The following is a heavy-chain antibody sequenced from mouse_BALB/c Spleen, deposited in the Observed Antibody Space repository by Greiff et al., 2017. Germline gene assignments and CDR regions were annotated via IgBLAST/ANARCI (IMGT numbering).Heavy chain of an antibody. D-gene: IGHD1-1*01. CDR2: INSNGGST. J-gene: IGHJ4*01. V-gene: IGHV5-6-3*01. CDR3: ARADYYGGAMDY. CDR1: GFTFSSYG. Sequence: EVMLVESGGGLVQPGGSLKLSCAASGFTFSSYGMSWVRQTSDKRLELVATINSNGGSTYYPDSVKGRFTISRDNAKNTLYLQMSSLKSEDTAMYYCARADYYGGAMDYWGQGTSVTVSS.